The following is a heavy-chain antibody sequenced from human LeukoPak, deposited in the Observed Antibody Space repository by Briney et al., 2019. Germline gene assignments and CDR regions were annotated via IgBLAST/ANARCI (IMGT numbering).Heavy chain of an antibody. V-gene: IGHV3-23*01. D-gene: IGHD2-15*01. CDR2: TSGSGGST. J-gene: IGHJ4*02. CDR3: AQDSATPYFDY. CDR1: VFTFSSYA. Sequence: GGSLRLSCAASVFTFSSYAMSRVRQAPGKGLEWVSATSGSGGSTYYADSVQGRFTISRDNSKNTLYLQMNSLRAEDTAVYYCAQDSATPYFDYWGQGTLVTVSS.